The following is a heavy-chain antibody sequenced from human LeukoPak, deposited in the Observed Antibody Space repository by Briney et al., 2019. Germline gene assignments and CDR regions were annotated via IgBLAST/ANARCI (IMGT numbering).Heavy chain of an antibody. CDR1: RDSISGYY. D-gene: IGHD6-19*01. J-gene: IGHJ4*02. CDR3: ARDASQWLVRDYFDY. CDR2: IYTSGST. V-gene: IGHV4-4*07. Sequence: PSETLSLTCTVSRDSISGYYWSWIRQPAGKGLEWIGRIYTSGSTNYNPSLKSRVTMSVDTSKNQFSLKLSSVTAADTAVYYCARDASQWLVRDYFDYWGQGTLVTVSS.